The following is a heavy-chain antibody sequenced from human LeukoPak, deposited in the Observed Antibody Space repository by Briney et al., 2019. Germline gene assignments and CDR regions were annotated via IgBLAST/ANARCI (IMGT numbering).Heavy chain of an antibody. Sequence: GGSLRLSCAASRFTFSSYAMSWVRQAPGKGLAWVSGLSASGNSAYYADSVKGRFTISRDNSKNTLYLQMNSLRDEDTAVYYCAKVIRSSGWYVDYWGQGTLVTVSS. CDR2: LSASGNSA. V-gene: IGHV3-23*01. D-gene: IGHD6-19*01. CDR3: AKVIRSSGWYVDY. CDR1: RFTFSSYA. J-gene: IGHJ4*02.